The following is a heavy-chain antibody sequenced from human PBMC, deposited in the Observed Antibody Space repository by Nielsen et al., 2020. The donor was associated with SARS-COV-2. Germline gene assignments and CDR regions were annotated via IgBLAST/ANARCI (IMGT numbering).Heavy chain of an antibody. V-gene: IGHV3-30*18. CDR3: VKVRITMVRGVSIRAYYFDY. D-gene: IGHD3-10*01. J-gene: IGHJ4*02. CDR2: ISYDESNK. Sequence: GESLKISCAASGFTFSSYGMHWVRQAPGKGLEWVAVISYDESNKYYADSVKGRFTISRDNSKNTLYLQMNSLRAEDTAVYYCVKVRITMVRGVSIRAYYFDYWGQGTLVTVSS. CDR1: GFTFSSYG.